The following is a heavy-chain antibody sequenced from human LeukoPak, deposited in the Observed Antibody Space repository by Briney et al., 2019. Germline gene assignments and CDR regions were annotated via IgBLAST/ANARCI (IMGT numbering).Heavy chain of an antibody. CDR1: GGSFSGYY. V-gene: IGHV4-34*01. Sequence: AETLSLTCAVYGGSFSGYYWSWIRQPPGKGLEWIGEINHSGSTNYNPSLMSRVTISVDTSENPFSPKLRSVTAAGTAVYYCARGGWSGTKSGPHFDDWGQGTLVTVS. J-gene: IGHJ4*02. CDR2: INHSGST. CDR3: ARGGWSGTKSGPHFDD. D-gene: IGHD1-7*01.